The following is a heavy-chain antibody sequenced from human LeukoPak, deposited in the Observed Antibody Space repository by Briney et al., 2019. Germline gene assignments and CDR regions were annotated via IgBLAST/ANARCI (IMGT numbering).Heavy chain of an antibody. J-gene: IGHJ4*02. CDR3: ATLYCSSTSCYFYFDN. D-gene: IGHD2-2*01. CDR1: GGTFSSYA. CDR2: IIPILGIA. Sequence: GASVKVSCKASGGTFSSYAISWVRQAPGQGLEWMGRIIPILGIANYAQKFQGRVTITADKSTSTAYMELSSLRSEDTAVYYCATLYCSSTSCYFYFDNWGQGTLVTVSS. V-gene: IGHV1-69*04.